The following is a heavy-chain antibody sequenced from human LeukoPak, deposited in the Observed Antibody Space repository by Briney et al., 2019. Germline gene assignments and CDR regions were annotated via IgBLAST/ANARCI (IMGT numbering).Heavy chain of an antibody. J-gene: IGHJ4*02. Sequence: GGSLRLSCAASGFTLSAYAMAWVRQAPGKGLEWVSTIYDDNTYYADSVKGRFAISTDNSKNTLYLQMNSLRVEDTAVYFCAARKVRGVWFYLDYWGQGTLVTVSS. CDR1: GFTLSAYA. V-gene: IGHV3-23*01. CDR2: IYDDNT. CDR3: AARKVRGVWFYLDY. D-gene: IGHD3-10*01.